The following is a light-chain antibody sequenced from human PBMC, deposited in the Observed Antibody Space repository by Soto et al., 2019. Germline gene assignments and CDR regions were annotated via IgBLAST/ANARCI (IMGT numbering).Light chain of an antibody. CDR2: GAS. CDR3: QQYSDSPPT. J-gene: IGKJ1*01. Sequence: EIVLTQSPGTLSLSPGERATLSCRASQRVSFNYLAWYRQKPGQPPRLVIYGASSRATGIPDRFRGSGSGTDFTLTISRLEPEDFAMYYCQQYSDSPPTFGQGTKVDIK. CDR1: QRVSFNY. V-gene: IGKV3-20*01.